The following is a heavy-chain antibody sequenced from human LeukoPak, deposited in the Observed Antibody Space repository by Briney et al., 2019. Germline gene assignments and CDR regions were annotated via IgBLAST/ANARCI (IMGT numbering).Heavy chain of an antibody. CDR2: ISAYNGNT. Sequence: GASVKVSCKASGYTFTSYGITWVRQAPGQGLEWMGWISAYNGNTNYAQKLQGRATMTTDTSTSTAYMELRSLRSDDTAVYYCARELNSSPTETGLDYWGQGTLVTVSS. V-gene: IGHV1-18*01. D-gene: IGHD2-2*01. CDR1: GYTFTSYG. CDR3: ARELNSSPTETGLDY. J-gene: IGHJ4*02.